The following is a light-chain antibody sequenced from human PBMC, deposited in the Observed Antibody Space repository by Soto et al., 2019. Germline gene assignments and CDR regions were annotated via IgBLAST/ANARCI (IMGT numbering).Light chain of an antibody. CDR3: QQYSDSPRT. CDR2: AAA. Sequence: DIQMTQSPSSLSASVGDRVTITCRASQTIRSDLNWYQQKPGKAPKLLIYAAASLQSGVPSRFSGSGSGTDFTLTISSLQPEDFAVYYCQQYSDSPRTFGQGTKVEIK. J-gene: IGKJ1*01. V-gene: IGKV1-39*01. CDR1: QTIRSD.